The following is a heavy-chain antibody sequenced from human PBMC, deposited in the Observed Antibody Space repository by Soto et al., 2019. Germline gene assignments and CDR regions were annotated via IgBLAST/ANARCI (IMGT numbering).Heavy chain of an antibody. CDR3: ARRYYYYNWGSYRLVEY. CDR2: INHSGST. Sequence: SETLSLTCAVYGGSFSGYYWSWIRQPPEKGLEWIGEINHSGSTNYNPSLKIRVTISVDTSKNQFSLKLSSVTAADTAVYYCARRYYYYNWGSYRLVEYWGQGTLATASS. V-gene: IGHV4-34*01. J-gene: IGHJ4*02. D-gene: IGHD3-16*02. CDR1: GGSFSGYY.